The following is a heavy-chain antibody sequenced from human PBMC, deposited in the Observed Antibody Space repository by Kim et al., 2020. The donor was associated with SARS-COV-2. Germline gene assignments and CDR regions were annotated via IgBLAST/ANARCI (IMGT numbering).Heavy chain of an antibody. V-gene: IGHV4-39*01. CDR3: ASRRLQQNYGDY. D-gene: IGHD6-25*01. CDR2: IYYSGST. Sequence: SETLSLTCTVSGGSISSSSYYWGWIRQPPGKGLEWIGSIYYSGSTYYNPSLKSRVTISVDTSKNQFSLKLSSVTAADTAVYYCASRRLQQNYGDYWGQGTLVTVSS. J-gene: IGHJ4*02. CDR1: GGSISSSSYY.